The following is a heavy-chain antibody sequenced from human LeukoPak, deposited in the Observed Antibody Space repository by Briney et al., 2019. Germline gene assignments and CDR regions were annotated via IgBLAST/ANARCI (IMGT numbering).Heavy chain of an antibody. D-gene: IGHD2-2*01. V-gene: IGHV3-23*01. CDR2: VTGSSRYT. CDR1: GFNFSNYA. J-gene: IGHJ4*02. CDR3: AKDRSSSTSCSNY. Sequence: GGSLRLSCAASGFNFSNYAMTWVRQAPGKGLEWVSVVTGSSRYTYYADSVKGRFTISRDNSKNILYLEMNSLRVEDTAIYYCAKDRSSSTSCSNYWGRGTLVTVSS.